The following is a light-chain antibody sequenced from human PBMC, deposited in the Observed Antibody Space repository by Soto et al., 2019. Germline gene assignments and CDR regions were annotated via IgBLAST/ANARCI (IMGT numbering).Light chain of an antibody. V-gene: IGLV1-40*01. J-gene: IGLJ2*01. Sequence: QSVLTQPPSVSGAPGQRVTISCSGSSSNIGGGFDVHWYQQLPGTAPKLLIYGNNQWPSGVPDRFSGSKSGTSVSLAITGLQAEDEADYYCQSYDNSLGGSIFGGGTKLTVL. CDR1: SSNIGGGFD. CDR2: GNN. CDR3: QSYDNSLGGSI.